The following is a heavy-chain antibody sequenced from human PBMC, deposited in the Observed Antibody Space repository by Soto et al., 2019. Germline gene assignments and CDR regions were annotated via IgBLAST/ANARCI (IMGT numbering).Heavy chain of an antibody. CDR3: ARRSGDRKNWFGP. CDR1: GFTFSDSY. V-gene: IGHV3-11*05. Sequence: QVHLVESGGGLVEPGGSLRLSCAASGFTFSDSYMTWIRQAPGKGLEWVSFISRSGSNTNYADCVKGRFTICRENAKNSLCLKMNRLRAEDTAVYYCARRSGDRKNWFGPWGQGTLVTVSS. D-gene: IGHD4-17*01. J-gene: IGHJ5*02. CDR2: ISRSGSNT.